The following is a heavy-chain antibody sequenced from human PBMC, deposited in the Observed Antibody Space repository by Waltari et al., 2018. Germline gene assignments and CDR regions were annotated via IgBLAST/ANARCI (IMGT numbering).Heavy chain of an antibody. CDR2: IYHSGST. CDR1: GYSISSGYY. D-gene: IGHD3-10*01. V-gene: IGHV4-38-2*01. J-gene: IGHJ4*02. Sequence: QVQLQESGPGLVKLSETLSLTCAVSGYSISSGYYWGWIRQPPGKGLEWIGSIYHSGSTYYNPSLKSRVTISVDTSKNQFSLKLSSVTAADTAVYYCARRYYYGSADYWGQGTLVTVSS. CDR3: ARRYYYGSADY.